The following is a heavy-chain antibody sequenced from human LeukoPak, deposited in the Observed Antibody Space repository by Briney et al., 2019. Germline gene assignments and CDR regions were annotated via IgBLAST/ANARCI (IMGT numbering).Heavy chain of an antibody. J-gene: IGHJ4*02. CDR3: ARGIEWAAMGYYFDY. Sequence: PSQTLSLTCTVSGGSISSGGYYWSWIRQPPGKGLEWIGYIYHSGSTYYNPSLKSRVTISVDRSKNQFSLKLSSVTAADTAVYYCARGIEWAAMGYYFDYWGQGTLVTVSS. CDR1: GGSISSGGYY. CDR2: IYHSGST. D-gene: IGHD5-18*01. V-gene: IGHV4-30-2*01.